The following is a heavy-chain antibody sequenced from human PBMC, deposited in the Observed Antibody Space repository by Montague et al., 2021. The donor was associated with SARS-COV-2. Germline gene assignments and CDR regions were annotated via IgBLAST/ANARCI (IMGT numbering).Heavy chain of an antibody. V-gene: IGHV4-4*02. D-gene: IGHD6-25*01. CDR2: THHGGSA. J-gene: IGHJ4*02. Sequence: SETLSLTCGVPGGSLSDQRWWDWVRLTPGKGLEWPGETHHGGSANYNLALRGRVAIARDESKDQFFLTMTPMSAADTGFYYCASHRGMPAAGRPFDLWGQGTLVTVSS. CDR1: GGSLSDQRW. CDR3: ASHRGMPAAGRPFDL.